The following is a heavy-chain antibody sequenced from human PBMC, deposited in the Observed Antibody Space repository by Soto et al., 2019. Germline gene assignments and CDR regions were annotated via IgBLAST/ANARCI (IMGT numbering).Heavy chain of an antibody. J-gene: IGHJ4*02. Sequence: QVQLVESGGGVVQPGRSLRLSCAASGFTFSSYGMHWVRQAPGKGLEWVADISYDGSITYYADSVKGRFTISRDNSKNTLYLQMNSLRAEDTAVYYCAEGEWTQLWLLEYWGQGTLVTVSS. CDR3: AEGEWTQLWLLEY. D-gene: IGHD5-18*01. CDR2: ISYDGSIT. V-gene: IGHV3-30*18. CDR1: GFTFSSYG.